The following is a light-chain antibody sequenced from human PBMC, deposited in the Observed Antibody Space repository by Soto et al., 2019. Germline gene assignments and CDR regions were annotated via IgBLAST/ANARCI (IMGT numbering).Light chain of an antibody. Sequence: EIVLTQSPGSLSLSPGERATLSCRACQSVSSTFFAWYQQRPGQAPRLLMYGASSRATGIPERFSGSGSGTDFTLTISRLEPEDFAVYYWQQFDSSVTFGQGTKVEI. V-gene: IGKV3-20*01. CDR1: QSVSSTF. J-gene: IGKJ1*01. CDR3: QQFDSSVT. CDR2: GAS.